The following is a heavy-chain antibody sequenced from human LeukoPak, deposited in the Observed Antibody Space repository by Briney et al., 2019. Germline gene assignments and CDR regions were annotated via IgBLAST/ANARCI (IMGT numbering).Heavy chain of an antibody. CDR1: GASFSSNSAA. J-gene: IGHJ4*02. Sequence: LSQPLSLPCAISGASFSSNSAAWHWIRQSPSRGLAWLGRTFYRSNWYTDYAVSVQSRITVNADTSKNEFSLLLNSVTPEDTAVYFCAGGTVAIYYFEYWGQGALVTVSS. CDR3: AGGTVAIYYFEY. D-gene: IGHD5-12*01. V-gene: IGHV6-1*01. CDR2: TFYRSNWYT.